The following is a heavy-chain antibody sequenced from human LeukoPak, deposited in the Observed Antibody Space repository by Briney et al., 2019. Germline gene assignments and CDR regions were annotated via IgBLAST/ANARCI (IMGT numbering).Heavy chain of an antibody. CDR1: GGSISSGGYY. Sequence: SETLSLTCTVSGGSISSGGYYWSRIRQHPGKGLEWIGYIYYSGSTYYNPSLKSRVTISVDTSKNQFSLKLSSVTAADTAVYYCAILRLGELSSFDYWGQGTLVTVSS. CDR2: IYYSGST. CDR3: AILRLGELSSFDY. J-gene: IGHJ4*02. D-gene: IGHD3-16*02. V-gene: IGHV4-31*03.